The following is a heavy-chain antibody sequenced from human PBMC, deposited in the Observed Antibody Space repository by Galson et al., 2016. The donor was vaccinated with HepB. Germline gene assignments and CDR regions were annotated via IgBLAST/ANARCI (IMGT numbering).Heavy chain of an antibody. CDR2: ISGSGGST. J-gene: IGHJ4*02. Sequence: SLRLSCAASGFSFSSYVMSWVRQAPGKGLEWVSGISGSGGSTYYADSVKGRFTISRGNSKNTLYLQMNSLRAEDTALYYCVKDHRGWGQGTLVTVSS. V-gene: IGHV3-23*01. CDR3: VKDHRG. CDR1: GFSFSSYV. D-gene: IGHD1-14*01.